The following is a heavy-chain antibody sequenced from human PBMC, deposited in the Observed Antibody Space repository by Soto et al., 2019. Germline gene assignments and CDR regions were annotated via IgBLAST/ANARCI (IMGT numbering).Heavy chain of an antibody. CDR1: GFTFSSYA. Sequence: PGGSLRLSCAVSGFTFSSYAMHWVRQAPGKGLEWVAVISYDGSNKYYADSVKGRFTISRDNSKNTLYLQMNSLRAEDTAVYYCARDPPPMIVVAMEYHFDYWGQGTLVTVSS. CDR2: ISYDGSNK. D-gene: IGHD3-22*01. V-gene: IGHV3-30-3*01. J-gene: IGHJ4*02. CDR3: ARDPPPMIVVAMEYHFDY.